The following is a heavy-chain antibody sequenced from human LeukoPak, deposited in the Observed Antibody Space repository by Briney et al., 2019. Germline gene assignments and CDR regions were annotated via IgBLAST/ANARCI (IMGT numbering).Heavy chain of an antibody. J-gene: IGHJ4*02. Sequence: GGSLRLSCAASSFTFSNAWMNWVRQAPGKGLEWVSSISSSSSYIYYADSVKGRFTISRDNAKNSMYLQMNSLRAEDTAVYYCTRDPGRCTSTSCYPDYWGQGTLVTVSS. CDR2: ISSSSSYI. D-gene: IGHD2-2*01. CDR3: TRDPGRCTSTSCYPDY. CDR1: SFTFSNAW. V-gene: IGHV3-21*01.